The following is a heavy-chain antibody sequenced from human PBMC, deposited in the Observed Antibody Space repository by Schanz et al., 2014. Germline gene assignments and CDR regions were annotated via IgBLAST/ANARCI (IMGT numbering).Heavy chain of an antibody. CDR3: ARGQRRTIGRPFGP. J-gene: IGHJ5*02. CDR1: GYTFTSDS. D-gene: IGHD6-25*01. Sequence: QVQLVQSGAEVKKPGASVKVSCKASGYTFTSDSMHWVRQAPGQGREWMGWMQPDSGKTHYAEKFQGRVAMTRDVSISTAYMELSSLASEDTAVYYCARGQRRTIGRPFGPWGQGTLVTVSS. CDR2: MQPDSGKT. V-gene: IGHV1-8*02.